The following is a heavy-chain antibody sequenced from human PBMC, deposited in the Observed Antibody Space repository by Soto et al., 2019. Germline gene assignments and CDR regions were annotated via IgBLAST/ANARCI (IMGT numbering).Heavy chain of an antibody. CDR2: INPNSGGT. Sequence: GXSVKVSCNASGYSFSGYYIHWVRQAPGQGLEWMGWINPNSGGTNYAQKFQGRVTMTRDTSISTAYMELSRLRSDDTAVYYCATAHWSSGWFNGWFDPWGQGTLVTVSS. V-gene: IGHV1-2*02. CDR3: ATAHWSSGWFNGWFDP. CDR1: GYSFSGYY. J-gene: IGHJ5*02. D-gene: IGHD6-19*01.